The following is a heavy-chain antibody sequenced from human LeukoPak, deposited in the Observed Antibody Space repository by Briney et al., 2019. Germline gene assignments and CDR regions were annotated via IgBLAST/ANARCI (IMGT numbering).Heavy chain of an antibody. Sequence: PSETLSLTCAVSGGSISSSNWWSWVRQPPGKGLEWIGEIYHSGSTNYNPSLKSRVTISVDKSKNQFSLKLGSVTAADTAVYYCARDLAAGPRKPHDAFDIWGQGTVVTVSS. CDR2: IYHSGST. CDR1: GGSISSSNW. J-gene: IGHJ3*02. CDR3: ARDLAAGPRKPHDAFDI. V-gene: IGHV4-4*02. D-gene: IGHD2-15*01.